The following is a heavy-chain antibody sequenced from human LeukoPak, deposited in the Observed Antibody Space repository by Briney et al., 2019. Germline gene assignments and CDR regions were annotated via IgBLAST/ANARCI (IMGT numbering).Heavy chain of an antibody. V-gene: IGHV4-59*10. CDR1: GGSFSSYY. D-gene: IGHD4-17*01. CDR3: ARLLTTVRVFDY. Sequence: SETLSLTCAVYGGSFSSYYWSWIRQPAGKGLEWIGRIYTNGSTNYNPSLKSRVTMSVDTSKNQFSLKLSSVTAADTAVYYCARLLTTVRVFDYWGQGTLVTVSS. CDR2: IYTNGST. J-gene: IGHJ4*02.